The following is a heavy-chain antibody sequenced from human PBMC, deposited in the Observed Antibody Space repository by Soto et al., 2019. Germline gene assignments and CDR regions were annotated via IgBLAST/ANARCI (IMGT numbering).Heavy chain of an antibody. V-gene: IGHV4-59*01. J-gene: IGHJ6*02. D-gene: IGHD1-7*01. CDR1: GGSISSYY. Sequence: SETLSLTCTVSGGSISSYYWSWIRQPPGKGLEWIGYIYYSGSTNYNPSLKSRVTISVDTSKNQFSLKLSSVTAADTAVYYCARDTRTGTGPYYYGMDVWGQGTTVTVSS. CDR3: ARDTRTGTGPYYYGMDV. CDR2: IYYSGST.